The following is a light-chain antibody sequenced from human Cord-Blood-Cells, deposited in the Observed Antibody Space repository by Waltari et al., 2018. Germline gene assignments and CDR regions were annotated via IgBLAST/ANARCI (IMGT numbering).Light chain of an antibody. J-gene: IGKJ1*01. CDR2: WAS. V-gene: IGKV4-1*01. CDR3: QQYYSTPWT. Sequence: DIVMTQSPDSLAVSLGERATINCKSSQSVFNSSNNKNYLAWYQQKPGQPPKLLIYWASTRESGVPDRFSGSGSGTDFTLTISSLQAEDVAVYYCQQYYSTPWTFGQGTKVEIK. CDR1: QSVFNSSNNKNY.